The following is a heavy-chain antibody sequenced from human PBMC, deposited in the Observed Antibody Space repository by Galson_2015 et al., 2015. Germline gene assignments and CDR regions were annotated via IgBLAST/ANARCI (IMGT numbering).Heavy chain of an antibody. V-gene: IGHV1-3*01. Sequence: SVKVSCKASGYTFTSYAMHWVRQAPGQRLEWMGWINAGNGNTKYSQKFQGRVTITRDTSASTAYVELSSLRSEDTAVYYCARGSSSPRSWFDPWGQGTRVTVSS. D-gene: IGHD6-6*01. J-gene: IGHJ5*02. CDR1: GYTFTSYA. CDR2: INAGNGNT. CDR3: ARGSSSPRSWFDP.